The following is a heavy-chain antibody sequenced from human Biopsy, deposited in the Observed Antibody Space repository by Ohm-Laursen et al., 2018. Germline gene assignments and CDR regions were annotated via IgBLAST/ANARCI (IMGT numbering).Heavy chain of an antibody. D-gene: IGHD2-21*02. CDR3: ARDDAVTVIRGLYY. CDR1: GFIFSNYW. J-gene: IGHJ4*02. V-gene: IGHV3-53*01. CDR2: IYTGGTT. Sequence: SLRLSCSASGFIFSNYWMSWVRQAPGKGLEWVSVIYTGGTTHYADAVRGRFTISRDNSKKTLYLQMNSLRAEDTAVYYCARDDAVTVIRGLYYWGQGALVTVSS.